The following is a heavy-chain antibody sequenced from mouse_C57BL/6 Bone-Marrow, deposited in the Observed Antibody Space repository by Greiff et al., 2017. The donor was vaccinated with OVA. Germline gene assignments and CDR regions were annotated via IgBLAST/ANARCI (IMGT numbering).Heavy chain of an antibody. V-gene: IGHV1-22*01. CDR1: GYTFTDYN. CDR2: INPNNGGT. CDR3: ARQDYYYGSRWADWYFDV. Sequence: VQLQQSGPELVKPGASVKMSCKASGYTFTDYNMHWVKQSHGKSLEWIGYINPNNGGTSYNQKLKGKATLTVNKSSSTAYMERRSLTSEDSAVYYCARQDYYYGSRWADWYFDVWGTGTTVTVSS. J-gene: IGHJ1*03. D-gene: IGHD1-1*01.